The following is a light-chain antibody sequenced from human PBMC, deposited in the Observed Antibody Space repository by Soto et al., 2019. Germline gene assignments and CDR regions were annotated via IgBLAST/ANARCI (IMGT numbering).Light chain of an antibody. J-gene: IGKJ1*01. CDR1: QSVSSY. V-gene: IGKV3-11*01. CDR3: QQHSNSWT. CDR2: DAS. Sequence: EIVLTQSPATLSLSPGERATLSCRASQSVSSYLAWYQQKPGQAPRLLIYDASNRATGIPARFSGSGSGTDFTLTISSLEPEDFAVYYCQQHSNSWTFGQGTKVEIK.